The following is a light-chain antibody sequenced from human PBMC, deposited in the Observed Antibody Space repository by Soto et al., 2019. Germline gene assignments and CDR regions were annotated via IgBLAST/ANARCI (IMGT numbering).Light chain of an antibody. J-gene: IGLJ1*01. Sequence: QSVLTQPPSASGSPGQSVTFSCTGTSSDVGGYNYVSWYQQHPGKAPKLMIYEVSKRPSGVPDRFSGSKSGNAASLTVSGLQAEDEADYYFSSYAGSKTYVFGTGTKVTVL. V-gene: IGLV2-8*01. CDR2: EVS. CDR1: SSDVGGYNY. CDR3: SSYAGSKTYV.